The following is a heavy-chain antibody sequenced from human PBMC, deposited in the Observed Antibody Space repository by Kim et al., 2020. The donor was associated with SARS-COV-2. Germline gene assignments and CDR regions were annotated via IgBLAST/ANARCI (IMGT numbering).Heavy chain of an antibody. Sequence: ASVKVSCKASGYTFTGYYMHWVRQAPGQGLEWMGWINPNSGGTNYAQKFQGRVTMTRDTSISTAYMELSRLRSDDTAVYYCARVVHGSGWVITEEGRGYYYMDVWGKGTTVTVSS. CDR3: ARVVHGSGWVITEEGRGYYYMDV. D-gene: IGHD6-19*01. V-gene: IGHV1-2*02. CDR2: INPNSGGT. CDR1: GYTFTGYY. J-gene: IGHJ6*03.